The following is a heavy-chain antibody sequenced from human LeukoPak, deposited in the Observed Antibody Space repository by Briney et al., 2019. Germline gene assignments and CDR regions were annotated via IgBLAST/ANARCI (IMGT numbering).Heavy chain of an antibody. D-gene: IGHD6-6*01. CDR2: IYSDGST. CDR1: GFTVSSKY. J-gene: IGHJ5*02. V-gene: IGHV3-53*01. CDR3: ARKRIAASSNWFDP. Sequence: GGSLRLSCATSGFTVSSKYMSWVRQAPGKGLEWVSVIYSDGSTYYADSVKGRFTISRDNSKNTLYLQMNSLRAEDTAVYYCARKRIAASSNWFDPWGQGTLVTVSS.